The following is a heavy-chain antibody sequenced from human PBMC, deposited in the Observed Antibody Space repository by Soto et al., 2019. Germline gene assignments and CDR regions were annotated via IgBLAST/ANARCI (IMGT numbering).Heavy chain of an antibody. D-gene: IGHD2-2*01. V-gene: IGHV3-7*01. CDR3: VRDGCSSSSCYIYGMDV. CDR2: IKGDGSAK. J-gene: IGHJ6*02. Sequence: EVQLVESGGGLVQPGGSLRLSCAASGFTFSTYWMSWVRQAPGKGLEWVANIKGDGSAKHYVDSVKGRFSISRDNAKNSLDLQMNSLRVEDTAVYYCVRDGCSSSSCYIYGMDVWGQGTTVTVSS. CDR1: GFTFSTYW.